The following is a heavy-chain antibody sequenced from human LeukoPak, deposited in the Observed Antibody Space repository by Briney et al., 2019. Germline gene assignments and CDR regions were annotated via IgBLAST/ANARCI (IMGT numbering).Heavy chain of an antibody. Sequence: RGSLRVSCAASGFTFSSSLMFWVRQAPGEGLVWVSRIKRDGSSTNYADSVKGRFTISRDNAKNTLYLQMISLRAEDTAVYYCARDRDFRIDYWGQGTLVTVSS. D-gene: IGHD3-3*01. J-gene: IGHJ4*02. V-gene: IGHV3-74*01. CDR1: GFTFSSSL. CDR3: ARDRDFRIDY. CDR2: IKRDGSST.